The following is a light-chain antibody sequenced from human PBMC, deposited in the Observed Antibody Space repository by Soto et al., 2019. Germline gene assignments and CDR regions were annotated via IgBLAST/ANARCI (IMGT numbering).Light chain of an antibody. J-gene: IGKJ4*01. CDR2: DAS. Sequence: EIVMTQSPATLSVSPGERATLSCRASQSVSSNLAWYQQKPGQAPRLLIYDASSRATGIPDRFSGGGSGADFTLTISRLEPEDFAAYYCQQFSSYPLTFGGETKVDIK. V-gene: IGKV3-20*01. CDR3: QQFSSYPLT. CDR1: QSVSSN.